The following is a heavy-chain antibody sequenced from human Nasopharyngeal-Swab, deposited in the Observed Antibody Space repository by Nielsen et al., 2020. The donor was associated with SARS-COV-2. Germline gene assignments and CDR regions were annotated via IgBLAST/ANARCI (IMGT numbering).Heavy chain of an antibody. CDR3: ARDRPHWGCDY. V-gene: IGHV3-30*04. Sequence: GESLKISCAASGFTFSSYTIHWVRQAPGKGLEWVAVISYDARDKYYADSVKGRFTLSRDNSKNTVYLQMNSLRAEDTAVYYCARDRPHWGCDYWGQGTLVTVSS. CDR2: ISYDARDK. CDR1: GFTFSSYT. D-gene: IGHD3-16*01. J-gene: IGHJ4*02.